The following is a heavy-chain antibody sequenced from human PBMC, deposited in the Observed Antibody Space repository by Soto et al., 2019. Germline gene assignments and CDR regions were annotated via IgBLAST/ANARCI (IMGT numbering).Heavy chain of an antibody. D-gene: IGHD3-9*01. CDR2: INPNSGGT. V-gene: IGHV1-2*04. CDR1: GYTFTGYY. CDR3: ARGAYYDILTGYFGY. Sequence: GASVKVSCKASGYTFTGYYMHWVRQAPGQGLEWMGWINPNSGGTNYAQKFQGWVTMTRDTSISTAYMELSRLRSDDTAVYYCARGAYYDILTGYFGYWGQGTLVTVSS. J-gene: IGHJ4*02.